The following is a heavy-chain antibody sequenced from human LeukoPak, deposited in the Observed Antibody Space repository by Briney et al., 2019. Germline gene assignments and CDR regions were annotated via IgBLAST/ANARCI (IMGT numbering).Heavy chain of an antibody. CDR3: ARRLTQYDCFDP. Sequence: SQTLSLTCAISGDSVSSNSVTWNWIRQSPSRGLEWLGRTYYRSTWYTDYAVAVRGRIPVNPDTSKHQFSLHLNSVTPEDTPVYYCARRLTQYDCFDPWGQGILVTVSS. CDR2: TYYRSTWYT. V-gene: IGHV6-1*01. D-gene: IGHD2-2*01. J-gene: IGHJ5*02. CDR1: GDSVSSNSVT.